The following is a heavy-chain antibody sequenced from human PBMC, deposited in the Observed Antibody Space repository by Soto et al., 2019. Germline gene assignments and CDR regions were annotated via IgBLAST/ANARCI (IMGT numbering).Heavy chain of an antibody. J-gene: IGHJ6*02. Sequence: QVQLQESGPGLVKPSQTLSLTCSVSSGSISSSDYYWSLVRQPPGKGLEWIGYINYSGRTYYKPSLQSRVSISIDTSKNQFSLRLTSVTAADTAVYFCARFGTLGKEYGVDVWGQGTTVTVSS. CDR2: INYSGRT. CDR3: ARFGTLGKEYGVDV. D-gene: IGHD3-16*01. CDR1: SGSISSSDYY. V-gene: IGHV4-30-4*01.